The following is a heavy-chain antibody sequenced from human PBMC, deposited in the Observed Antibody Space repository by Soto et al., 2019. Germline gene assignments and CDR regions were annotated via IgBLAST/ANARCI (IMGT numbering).Heavy chain of an antibody. CDR3: ARDQTTYFFES. J-gene: IGHJ4*02. Sequence: QVQLVQSGPEVKKPGASVKISCEASGNIFTSYYIHWVRQAPGQGLQWMGIFDPSGAGTNYAHKFEGRVTMTWDTSTSTVYLELRSLTSDDTAVYYCARDQTTYFFESWGQGTLVMVSS. V-gene: IGHV1-46*01. D-gene: IGHD1-1*01. CDR1: GNIFTSYY. CDR2: FDPSGAGT.